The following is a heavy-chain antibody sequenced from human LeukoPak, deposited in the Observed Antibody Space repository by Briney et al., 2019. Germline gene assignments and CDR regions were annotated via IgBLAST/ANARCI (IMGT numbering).Heavy chain of an antibody. CDR2: ISGSGGST. CDR3: AKPRGSYGAFDI. J-gene: IGHJ3*02. Sequence: GGSLRLSCAVSGLTFSSYAMSWVRQAPGKGLEWVSTISGSGGSTYYADSVKGRFTISRDNSKNTLYLQMNSLRAEDTAVYYCAKPRGSYGAFDIWGQGTMVTVSS. D-gene: IGHD1-26*01. CDR1: GLTFSSYA. V-gene: IGHV3-23*01.